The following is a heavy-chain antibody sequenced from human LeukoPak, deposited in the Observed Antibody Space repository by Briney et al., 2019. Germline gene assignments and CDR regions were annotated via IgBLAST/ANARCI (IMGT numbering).Heavy chain of an antibody. Sequence: SETLSLTCAVYGGSFSGYYWSWIRQPPGKGLEWIGEINHSGSTNYNPSLKSRVTISVDTSKNQFSLKLSSVTAEDTAVYYCAKALRSYGSGGYYYYMDVWGKGTTVTISS. CDR2: INHSGST. CDR3: AKALRSYGSGGYYYYMDV. D-gene: IGHD5-18*01. CDR1: GGSFSGYY. J-gene: IGHJ6*03. V-gene: IGHV4-34*01.